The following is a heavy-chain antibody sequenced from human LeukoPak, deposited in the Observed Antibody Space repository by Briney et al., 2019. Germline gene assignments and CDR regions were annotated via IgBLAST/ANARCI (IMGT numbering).Heavy chain of an antibody. Sequence: QSGGSLRLSCAASGFTFSSYAMSWVRQAPGKGLDWVSAISGSGGSTYYADSAKGRFTISRDNSKNTLYLQMNSLRAEDTAVYYCAKATGYFYYYGMDVWGQGTTVTVSS. CDR2: ISGSGGST. CDR1: GFTFSSYA. D-gene: IGHD1-1*01. CDR3: AKATGYFYYYGMDV. J-gene: IGHJ6*02. V-gene: IGHV3-23*01.